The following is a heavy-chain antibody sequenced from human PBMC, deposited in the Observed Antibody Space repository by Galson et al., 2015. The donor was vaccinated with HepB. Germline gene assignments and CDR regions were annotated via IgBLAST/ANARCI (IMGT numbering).Heavy chain of an antibody. CDR2: IHHSGST. Sequence: LSLTCAVSGGSISSGGYSWGWIRQPPGKGLEWIGYIHHSGSTNYNPSLKSRVTISVDRSKNQFSLKLSSVTAADTAVYYCQTGYQYGYYMDVWGKGTTVIVSS. D-gene: IGHD3-10*01. CDR3: QTGYQYGYYMDV. J-gene: IGHJ6*03. CDR1: GGSISSGGYS. V-gene: IGHV4-30-2*01.